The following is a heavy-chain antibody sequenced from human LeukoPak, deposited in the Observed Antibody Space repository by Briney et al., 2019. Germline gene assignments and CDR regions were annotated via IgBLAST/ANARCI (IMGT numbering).Heavy chain of an antibody. D-gene: IGHD1-1*01. J-gene: IGHJ5*02. Sequence: GASVKVSCKASGGTFSSYAISWVRQAPGQGLEWMGWIIPIFGTANYAQKFQGRVTITADESTSTAYMELSSLRSEDTAVYYCAGDLDWNDVHNWFDPWGQGTLVTVSS. CDR3: AGDLDWNDVHNWFDP. CDR1: GGTFSSYA. CDR2: IIPIFGTA. V-gene: IGHV1-69*13.